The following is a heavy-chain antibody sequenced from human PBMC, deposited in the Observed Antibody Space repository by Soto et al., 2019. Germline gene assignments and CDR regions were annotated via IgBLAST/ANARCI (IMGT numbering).Heavy chain of an antibody. CDR2: INPNSGGT. D-gene: IGHD3-3*01. J-gene: IGHJ6*02. CDR1: GYTFTGYY. V-gene: IGHV1-2*04. Sequence: GASVKVSCKASGYTFTGYYMHWVRQAPGQGLEWMGWINPNSGGTNYAQKFQGWVTMTRDTSISTAYMELSRLRSDDTAVYYCARGADYDFWSGYRIYGMDVWGQGTTVTVSS. CDR3: ARGADYDFWSGYRIYGMDV.